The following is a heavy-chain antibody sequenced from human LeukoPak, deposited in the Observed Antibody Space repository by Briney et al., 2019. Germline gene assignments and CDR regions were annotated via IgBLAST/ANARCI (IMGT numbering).Heavy chain of an antibody. CDR3: ARESGGYSGYEPGDIDY. Sequence: KASETLSLTCTVSGGSISSYYWSWIRQPPGKGLEWIGYIYYSGSTNYNPSLKSRVTISVDTSKNQFSLKLSSVTAADTAEYYCARESGGYSGYEPGDIDYWGQGTLVTVSS. D-gene: IGHD5-12*01. CDR1: GGSISSYY. CDR2: IYYSGST. J-gene: IGHJ4*02. V-gene: IGHV4-59*01.